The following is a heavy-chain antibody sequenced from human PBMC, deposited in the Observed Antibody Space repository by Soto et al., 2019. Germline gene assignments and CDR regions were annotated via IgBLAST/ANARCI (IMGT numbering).Heavy chain of an antibody. V-gene: IGHV4-34*01. Sequence: SETLSLTCSVHGESLSGYYWNWIRQPPGKGLEWIGEVDHSGYTTYNPSLKSRVTMSVDASKNQFSLRLTSMTAADTAVYYCVASLAASGLNWLDPWGRGTLV. D-gene: IGHD6-13*01. CDR1: GESLSGYY. CDR2: VDHSGYT. J-gene: IGHJ5*02. CDR3: VASLAASGLNWLDP.